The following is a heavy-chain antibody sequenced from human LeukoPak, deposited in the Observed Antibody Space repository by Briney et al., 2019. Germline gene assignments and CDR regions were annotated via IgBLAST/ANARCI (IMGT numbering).Heavy chain of an antibody. CDR1: GYTFTTYG. V-gene: IGHV1-18*04. D-gene: IGHD3-10*01. Sequence: ASVKVSCKTSGYTFTTYGISWVRQAPGQGLEWMGWISGSNGNTKYAQKVQGRVTMTTDTSTTTAYMEVRSLRSDDTAVYYCARDRDRMVQGVTALFDYWGQGILVTVSS. CDR3: ARDRDRMVQGVTALFDY. J-gene: IGHJ4*02. CDR2: ISGSNGNT.